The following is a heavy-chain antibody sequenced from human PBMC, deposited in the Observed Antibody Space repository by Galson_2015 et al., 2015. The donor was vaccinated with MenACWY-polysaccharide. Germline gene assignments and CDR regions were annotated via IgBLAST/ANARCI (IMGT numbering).Heavy chain of an antibody. CDR2: ISGSGGAT. CDR3: AKGGGFYATSGYWN. Sequence: SLRLSCAASGFTFTSYAMTWLRQAPGTGLERVSAISGSGGATYYIDSVKGRFTISRDNSKNTVYLQMNSLRAEDTAIYYCAKGGGFYATSGYWNWGQGTLVTVSS. D-gene: IGHD3-22*01. J-gene: IGHJ4*02. V-gene: IGHV3-23*01. CDR1: GFTFTSYA.